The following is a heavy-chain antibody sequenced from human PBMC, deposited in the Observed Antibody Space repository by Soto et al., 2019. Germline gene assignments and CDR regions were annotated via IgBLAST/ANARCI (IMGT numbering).Heavy chain of an antibody. J-gene: IGHJ4*02. CDR2: ISAYNGNT. Sequence: ASVKVSCKASGYTFTSYGISWVRQAPGQGLEWMGWISAYNGNTNYAQKLQGRVTMTTDTSTSTAYMELRSLRSDDTAVYYCARDSVDSGSYYGLWYFDYWGQGTLVTVSS. V-gene: IGHV1-18*01. D-gene: IGHD1-26*01. CDR1: GYTFTSYG. CDR3: ARDSVDSGSYYGLWYFDY.